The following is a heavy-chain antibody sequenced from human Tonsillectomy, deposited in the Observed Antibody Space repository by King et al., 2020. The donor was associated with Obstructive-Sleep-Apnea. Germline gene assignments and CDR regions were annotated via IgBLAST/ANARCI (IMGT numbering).Heavy chain of an antibody. CDR2: IFSNDEK. CDR3: ARIYVRGVIRYYYGMDV. D-gene: IGHD3-10*02. J-gene: IGHJ6*02. Sequence: VTLKESGPVLVKPTETLTLTCTVSGFSLSNARMGVSWIRQPPGKALEWLAHIFSNDEKSYSTSLKSGLTISKDTSKSQVVLTMTNMDPVDTATYYCARIYVRGVIRYYYGMDVWGQGTTVTVSS. CDR1: GFSLSNARMG. V-gene: IGHV2-26*01.